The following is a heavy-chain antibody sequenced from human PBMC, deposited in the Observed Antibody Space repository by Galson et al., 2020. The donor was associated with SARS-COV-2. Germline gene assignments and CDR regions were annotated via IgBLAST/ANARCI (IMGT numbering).Heavy chain of an antibody. CDR1: GFTFNSYF. CDR2: ISYDGSNK. CDR3: ARDGADYYDSSGYYLGGTLSGY. Sequence: GGSLRLSCAASGFTFNSYFMHWVRQAPGKGLEPVAVISYDGSNKYYADSVKGRFTISRDNSKNTLYLQMNSLRAEDTAVYYCARDGADYYDSSGYYLGGTLSGYWGQGTLVTVSS. J-gene: IGHJ4*02. D-gene: IGHD3-22*01. V-gene: IGHV3-30*03.